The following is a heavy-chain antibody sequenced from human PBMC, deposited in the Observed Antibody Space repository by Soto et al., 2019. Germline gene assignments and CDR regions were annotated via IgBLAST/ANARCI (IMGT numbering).Heavy chain of an antibody. Sequence: QVQLVQSGDEVRKPGSSVKVSXXXXXXXXVNYXIAXVRQAPGQGLEWMGWISPYSGNTHYASKVQGRLTMTTDTSTSTAYMDLGGLTSDDTAVYYXAMVXNYVTPTPQDVWGQGTTVTVSS. V-gene: IGHV1-18*01. CDR3: AMVXNYVTPTPQDV. CDR1: XXXXVNYX. CDR2: ISPYSGNT. J-gene: IGHJ6*02. D-gene: IGHD3-16*01.